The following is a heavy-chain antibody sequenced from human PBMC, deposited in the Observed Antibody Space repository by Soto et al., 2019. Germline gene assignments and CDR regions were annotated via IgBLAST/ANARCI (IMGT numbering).Heavy chain of an antibody. CDR1: GFTFSSYA. D-gene: IGHD6-13*01. CDR2: ISGSGGST. Sequence: GGSLRLSCAASGFTFSSYAMSWVRQAPGKGLEWVSAISGSGGSTYYADSVKGRFTISRDNSKNTLYLQMNSLRAEDTAVYYCAKDLDSSWYRAVDVDPWGQGTLVTVSS. V-gene: IGHV3-23*01. CDR3: AKDLDSSWYRAVDVDP. J-gene: IGHJ5*02.